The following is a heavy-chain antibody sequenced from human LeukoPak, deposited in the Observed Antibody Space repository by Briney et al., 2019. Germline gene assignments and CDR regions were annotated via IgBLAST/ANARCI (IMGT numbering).Heavy chain of an antibody. J-gene: IGHJ4*02. Sequence: SETLSLTCAVSDASISSSNWWSWVRQPPGKGLEWIGEIYHSGSTNYDPSLKSRITISLDKSKNQFSLELSSVTAADTAVYYCAKNPRNGITFDYWGQGTLVTVSS. CDR3: AKNPRNGITFDY. CDR1: DASISSSNW. V-gene: IGHV4-4*02. D-gene: IGHD2-8*01. CDR2: IYHSGST.